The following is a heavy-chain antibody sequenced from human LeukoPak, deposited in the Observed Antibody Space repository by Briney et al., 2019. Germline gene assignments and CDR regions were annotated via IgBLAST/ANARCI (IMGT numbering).Heavy chain of an antibody. J-gene: IGHJ4*02. V-gene: IGHV4-59*07. CDR1: GGXISSYY. CDR3: VRRYNSGPYYFDY. D-gene: IGHD5-24*01. CDR2: VYYSGIT. Sequence: PSDTLSLTCTVSGGXISSYYWSWIRQPPGKGLEWIGFVYYSGITSYNPSLKSRVTISVDTSKNHFSLKLTSVTAADTAVYYCVRRYNSGPYYFDYWGQGTLVTVSS.